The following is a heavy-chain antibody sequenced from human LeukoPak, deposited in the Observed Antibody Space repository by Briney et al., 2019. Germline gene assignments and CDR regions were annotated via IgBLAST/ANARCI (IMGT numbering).Heavy chain of an antibody. D-gene: IGHD1-14*01. J-gene: IGHJ5*02. CDR1: GYTFTSYY. CDR2: ISAYNGNT. V-gene: IGHV1-2*02. CDR3: ATTLRNNPP. Sequence: AXVKVSCKASGYTFTSYYMHWVRQAPGQGLEWMGWISAYNGNTNYAQKLQGRVSLTRDTSITTAYMELNTLTSEDTAVYYCATTLRNNPPWGQGTLITVSS.